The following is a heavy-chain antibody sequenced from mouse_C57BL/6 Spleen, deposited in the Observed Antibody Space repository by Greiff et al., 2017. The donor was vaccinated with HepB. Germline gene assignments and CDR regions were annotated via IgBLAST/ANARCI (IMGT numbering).Heavy chain of an antibody. CDR1: GFSFNTYA. Sequence: EVKLMESGGGLVQPKGSLKLSCAASGFSFNTYAMNWVRQAPGKGLEWVARIRSKSNNYATYYADSVKDRFTISRDDSESMLYLQMNNLKTEDTAMYYCVVATRGYAMDYWGQGTSVTVSS. CDR3: VVATRGYAMDY. CDR2: IRSKSNNYAT. V-gene: IGHV10-1*01. J-gene: IGHJ4*01. D-gene: IGHD1-1*01.